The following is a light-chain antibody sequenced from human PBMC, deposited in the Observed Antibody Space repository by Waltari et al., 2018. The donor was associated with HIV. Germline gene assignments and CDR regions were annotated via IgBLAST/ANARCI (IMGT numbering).Light chain of an antibody. Sequence: SYELTQPPSVSVSPGQTARITCSGDALPKQYAYWYQQKPGQAPVLVIYKDSERPSGIPERFSGSSSGTTVTLTISGVQAEDEADYYCQSTDPSGTYREVVGGGTKLTVL. CDR1: ALPKQY. CDR2: KDS. V-gene: IGLV3-25*03. J-gene: IGLJ2*01. CDR3: QSTDPSGTYREV.